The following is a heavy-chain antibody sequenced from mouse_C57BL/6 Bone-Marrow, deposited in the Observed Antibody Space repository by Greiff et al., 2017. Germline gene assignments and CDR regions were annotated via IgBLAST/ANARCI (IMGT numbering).Heavy chain of an antibody. CDR1: GFTFTDYY. D-gene: IGHD2-4*01. J-gene: IGHJ1*03. V-gene: IGHV7-3*01. CDR2: IRNKANGYTT. Sequence: EVQVVESGGGLVQPGGSLSLSCAASGFTFTDYYMSWVRQPPGKGLEWLGFIRNKANGYTTAYSASVKGRFTISRDKSQSILYLQMNALRAEDSATYYCARYYDDGGYFDVWGTGTTVTVSS. CDR3: ARYYDDGGYFDV.